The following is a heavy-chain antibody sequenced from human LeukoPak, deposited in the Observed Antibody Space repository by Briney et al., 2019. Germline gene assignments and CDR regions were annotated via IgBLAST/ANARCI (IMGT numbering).Heavy chain of an antibody. Sequence: SETLSLTCAVSGYSISSGYYWGWIRQPPGKGLEWIGSIYHSGSTYYNPSLKSRVTISVDTSKNQFSLKLSSVTAADTAVYYCARQVVAPLYYYYMDVWGKGTRSPSP. V-gene: IGHV4-38-2*01. CDR1: GYSISSGYY. J-gene: IGHJ6*03. CDR3: ARQVVAPLYYYYMDV. D-gene: IGHD2-15*01. CDR2: IYHSGST.